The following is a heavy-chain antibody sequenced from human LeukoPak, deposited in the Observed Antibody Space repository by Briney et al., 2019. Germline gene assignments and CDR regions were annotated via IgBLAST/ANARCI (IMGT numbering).Heavy chain of an antibody. CDR2: IYTSGST. CDR3: ARVHYYYYMDV. CDR1: GGSIISYY. V-gene: IGHV4-4*09. J-gene: IGHJ6*03. Sequence: SETLSLTCPGPGGSIISYYWSWIRQPPAKGLEWIGYIYTSGSTNYNPFLKSRVTISVDTSKNQFSLKLSSVTAADTAVYYCARVHYYYYMDVWGKGTTVTVSS.